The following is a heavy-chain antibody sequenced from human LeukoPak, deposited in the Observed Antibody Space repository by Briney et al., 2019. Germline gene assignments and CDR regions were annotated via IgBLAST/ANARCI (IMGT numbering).Heavy chain of an antibody. D-gene: IGHD4-17*01. J-gene: IGHJ4*02. V-gene: IGHV4-38-2*02. CDR2: IYHSGST. Sequence: PSETLSLTCTVSGYSISSGYYWGWIRQPPGKGLEWIGSIYHSGSTYYNPSLKSRVTISVDTSKNQFSLKLSSVTAADTAVYYCARPYYGDYMNGDYWGQGTLVTVSS. CDR3: ARPYYGDYMNGDY. CDR1: GYSISSGYY.